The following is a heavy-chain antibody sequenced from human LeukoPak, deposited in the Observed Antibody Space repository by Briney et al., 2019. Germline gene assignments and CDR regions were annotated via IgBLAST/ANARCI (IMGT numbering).Heavy chain of an antibody. CDR3: ATLPYDSSGYWAYFDN. CDR1: GFSFSSYA. CDR2: IGGRGANT. Sequence: GGSLRLSCAASGFSFSSYAMSWVRQAPGRGLEWVSGIGGRGANTYYADSVKGCFTISADSSKSVLYLQMNSLRAEDTAVYYCATLPYDSSGYWAYFDNWGQGTLVAVSS. D-gene: IGHD3-22*01. J-gene: IGHJ4*02. V-gene: IGHV3-23*01.